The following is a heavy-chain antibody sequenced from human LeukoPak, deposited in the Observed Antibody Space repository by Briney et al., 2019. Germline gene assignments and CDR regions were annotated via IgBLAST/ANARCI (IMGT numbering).Heavy chain of an antibody. Sequence: PGGSLGLSCAASGFAFSTYAMSWVRQVPGKGLKWVSAISRNGAGTYYADSVKGRFAISRDDSKNTLYLEMDSLRADDTAVYYCAKGDGLDGKFDYWGQGTLVTVSS. CDR2: ISRNGAGT. CDR1: GFAFSTYA. J-gene: IGHJ4*02. V-gene: IGHV3-23*01. D-gene: IGHD3/OR15-3a*01. CDR3: AKGDGLDGKFDY.